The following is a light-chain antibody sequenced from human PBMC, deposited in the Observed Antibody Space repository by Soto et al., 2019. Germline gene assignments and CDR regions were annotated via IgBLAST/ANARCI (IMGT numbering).Light chain of an antibody. J-gene: IGLJ2*01. CDR2: DNN. CDR1: SSNIGAGYD. Sequence: QSVLTQPPSVSGAPGQRVTISCTGSSSNIGAGYDVHWYQQFPGTAPKLLMYDNNNRPSGVPDRFSGSKSGTSASLAITGLQADDEADYFCQSFDTSLSGFVIFGGGTKLTVL. CDR3: QSFDTSLSGFVI. V-gene: IGLV1-40*01.